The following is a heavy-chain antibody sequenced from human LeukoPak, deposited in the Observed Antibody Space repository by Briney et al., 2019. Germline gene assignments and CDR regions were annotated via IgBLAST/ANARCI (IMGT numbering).Heavy chain of an antibody. CDR3: ARIRGQLWFDAFDI. CDR1: GGSISSYY. V-gene: IGHV4-59*01. Sequence: SETLSLTCTVSGGSISSYYWSWIGQPPGKGLEWIGYIYYSGSTNYNPSLKSRVTISVDTSKDQFSLKLSSVTAADTAVYYCARIRGQLWFDAFDIWGQGTMVTVSS. CDR2: IYYSGST. D-gene: IGHD5-18*01. J-gene: IGHJ3*02.